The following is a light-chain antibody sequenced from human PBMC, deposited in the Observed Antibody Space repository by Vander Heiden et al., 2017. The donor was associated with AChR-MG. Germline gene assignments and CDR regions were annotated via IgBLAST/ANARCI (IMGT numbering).Light chain of an antibody. J-gene: IGKJ1*01. Sequence: DIQMTQSPSSLSASVGDGVTITCRASQGIRNYLGWYQQKPGRAPKRLIYDTSNLQTGVPSRFSGSGSGTEFTLTISSLQPEDFATYYCRQQDSSPWTFGQGTKVEIK. V-gene: IGKV1-17*01. CDR1: QGIRNY. CDR3: RQQDSSPWT. CDR2: DTS.